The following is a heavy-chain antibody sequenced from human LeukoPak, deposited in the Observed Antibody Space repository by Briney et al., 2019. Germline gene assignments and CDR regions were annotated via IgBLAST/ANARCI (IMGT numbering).Heavy chain of an antibody. J-gene: IGHJ4*02. V-gene: IGHV4-59*01. D-gene: IGHD2-15*01. Sequence: PSETLSLTCTVSGGSISSYYWSWIRQPPGKGLEWIGYIYYSGSTNYDPSLKSRVTISVDTSKNQFSLKLSSVTAADTAVYYCAGEVVAATRFGYGYWGQGTLVTVSS. CDR1: GGSISSYY. CDR3: AGEVVAATRFGYGY. CDR2: IYYSGST.